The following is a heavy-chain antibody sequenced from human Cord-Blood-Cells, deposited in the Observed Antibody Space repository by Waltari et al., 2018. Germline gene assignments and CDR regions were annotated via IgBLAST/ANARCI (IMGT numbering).Heavy chain of an antibody. J-gene: IGHJ4*02. CDR1: GYTFTSYY. Sequence: QVQLVQSGAEVKKPGASVKVSCKASGYTFTSYYMHWVRQAPGQGLEWMGIINPRCGSTSYAQKFQGRVTMTRDTSTSTVYMELSSLRSEDTAVYYCASAQGVCSGGSCYSYWGQGTLVTVAS. D-gene: IGHD2-15*01. CDR3: ASAQGVCSGGSCYSY. V-gene: IGHV1-46*01. CDR2: INPRCGST.